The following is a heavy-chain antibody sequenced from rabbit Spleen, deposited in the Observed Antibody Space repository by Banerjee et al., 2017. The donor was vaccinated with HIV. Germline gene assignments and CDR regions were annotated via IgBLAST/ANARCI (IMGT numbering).Heavy chain of an antibody. CDR2: IDPVFGSE. V-gene: IGHV1S7*01. CDR1: GFDFTSHY. Sequence: QLRESGGGLVQPGGSLKLSCKASGFDFTSHYMSWVRQAPGKGLEWIGYIDPVFGSECCSSWLNGRSSTATENTQNTVSLELTSLSSADTAPYFCARGGGLWGQGTLVTVS. J-gene: IGHJ3*01. CDR3: ARGGGL.